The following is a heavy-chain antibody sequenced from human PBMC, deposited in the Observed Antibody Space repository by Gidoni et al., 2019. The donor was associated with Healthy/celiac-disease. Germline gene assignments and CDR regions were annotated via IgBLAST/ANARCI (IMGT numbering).Heavy chain of an antibody. CDR1: GFTLSSYA. CDR2: ISYDGSNK. CDR3: ARDVGGPGAFDI. J-gene: IGHJ3*02. D-gene: IGHD2-15*01. Sequence: QVQLVESGGAVVQLGRSLRLSCAASGFTLSSYAMHWVRQAPAKGLAWLAVISYDGSNKYYADSVKGRFTIYRDNAKNTLYLQMNSLRAEDTAVYYCARDVGGPGAFDIWGQGTMVTVSS. V-gene: IGHV3-30*04.